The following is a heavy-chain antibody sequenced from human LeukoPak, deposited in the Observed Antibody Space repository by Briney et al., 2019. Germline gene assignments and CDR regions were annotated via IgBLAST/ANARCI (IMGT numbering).Heavy chain of an antibody. Sequence: GGSLRLSCAASGFTFSSYAMSWVRQAPGKGLEWVSAISGSGGSTYYADSVKGRFTISRDNSKNTLYLHMDSLRAEDTAVYYCAKDAGYCSSTSCYLDYWGQGTLVTVSS. V-gene: IGHV3-23*01. J-gene: IGHJ4*02. CDR1: GFTFSSYA. CDR2: ISGSGGST. D-gene: IGHD2-2*01. CDR3: AKDAGYCSSTSCYLDY.